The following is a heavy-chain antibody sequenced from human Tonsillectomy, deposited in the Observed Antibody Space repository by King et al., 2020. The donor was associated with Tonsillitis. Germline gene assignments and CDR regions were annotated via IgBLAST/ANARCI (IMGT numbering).Heavy chain of an antibody. J-gene: IGHJ6*02. CDR3: ARGDYVWGSYRSDSYYYGMDV. CDR1: GYTFTSYG. CDR2: ISAYNGNT. V-gene: IGHV1-18*04. Sequence: QLVQSGAEVKKPGASVKVSCKASGYTFTSYGISWVRQAPGQGLEWMGWISAYNGNTNYAQKLQGRVTMTTDTSTSTAYMELRGLRSDDTAVYYCARGDYVWGSYRSDSYYYGMDVWGQGTTVTVSS. D-gene: IGHD3-16*02.